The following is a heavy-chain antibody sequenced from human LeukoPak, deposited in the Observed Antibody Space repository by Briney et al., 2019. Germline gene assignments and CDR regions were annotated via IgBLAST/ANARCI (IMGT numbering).Heavy chain of an antibody. CDR3: ARVLEGYCSGGSCYLGINYYYMDV. CDR1: GYTFTSYG. D-gene: IGHD2-15*01. Sequence: ASVKVSCKASGYTFTSYGISWVRQAPEQGLEWMGWISAYNGNTNYAQKLQGRVTMTTDTSTSTAYMELRSLRSDDTAVYYCARVLEGYCSGGSCYLGINYYYMDVWGKGTTVTVSS. V-gene: IGHV1-18*01. CDR2: ISAYNGNT. J-gene: IGHJ6*03.